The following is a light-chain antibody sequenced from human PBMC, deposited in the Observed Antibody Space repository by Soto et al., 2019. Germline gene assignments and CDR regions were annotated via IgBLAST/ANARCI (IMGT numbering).Light chain of an antibody. CDR1: QTISSW. CDR3: QQYSVYWT. J-gene: IGKJ1*01. Sequence: DIQITQSPSTLSGSVGDRVTITCRASQTISSWLAWYQQKPGKAPKLLIYKASSLESGVPSRFSGSGSGTEFTLTINSLQPDDFATYYCQQYSVYWTFGQGTKVDIK. V-gene: IGKV1-5*03. CDR2: KAS.